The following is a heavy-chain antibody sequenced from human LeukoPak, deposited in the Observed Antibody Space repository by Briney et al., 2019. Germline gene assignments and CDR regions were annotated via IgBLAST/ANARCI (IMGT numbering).Heavy chain of an antibody. CDR2: INPKSPGT. J-gene: IGHJ6*03. CDR1: GYRFTAYY. V-gene: IGHV1-2*02. CDR3: ARDPAQSYYTDV. Sequence: ASVTVSCTASGYRFTAYYIHWVRQAPGPGLEWMGWINPKSPGTNYAQKFQCRVTMTRDTSISTSYMELTSLTSDDTAVYYCARDPAQSYYTDVWGIGTTVTASS.